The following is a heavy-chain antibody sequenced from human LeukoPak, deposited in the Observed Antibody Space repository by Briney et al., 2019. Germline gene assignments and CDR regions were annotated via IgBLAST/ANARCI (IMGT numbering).Heavy chain of an antibody. V-gene: IGHV3-7*01. CDR2: IKQDESEK. CDR3: AREMYPFDY. Sequence: PGGSLRLSCVASGFSFSSYWMSWVRQAPGKGLEWVANIKQDESEKYYVDSVKGRFTISRDNAKNSLYLQMNSLRAEDTAVYYCAREMYPFDYWGQGTLVTVSS. CDR1: GFSFSSYW. D-gene: IGHD2-8*01. J-gene: IGHJ4*02.